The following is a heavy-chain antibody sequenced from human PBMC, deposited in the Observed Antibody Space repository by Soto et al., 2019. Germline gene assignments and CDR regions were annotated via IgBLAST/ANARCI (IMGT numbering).Heavy chain of an antibody. J-gene: IGHJ4*02. CDR1: GGAFSGYY. CDR3: ASLTKHYDRSGYYRTFDF. V-gene: IGHV4-34*01. D-gene: IGHD3-22*01. CDR2: INHSGST. Sequence: QVQLQQWGAGLLKPSETLSLTCAVYGGAFSGYYWSWIRQPPRKGLECIGEINHSGSTNYNPSLKSRVTISVDTSKNQFSLKLSSVTAADTAVYYCASLTKHYDRSGYYRTFDFWGQGTLVTVSS.